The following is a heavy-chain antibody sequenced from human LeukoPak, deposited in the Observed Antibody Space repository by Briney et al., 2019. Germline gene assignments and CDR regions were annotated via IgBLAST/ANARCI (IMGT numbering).Heavy chain of an antibody. Sequence: ASVKVSCKASGYTFTSYDINWVRQATGQGLEWMGWMNPNSGNTGYAQRFQGRITITRNTSISTAYMELSSLRSEDTAVYYCARARRITIPYSSSWYVHNNWFDPWGQGTLVTVSS. V-gene: IGHV1-8*03. CDR1: GYTFTSYD. CDR2: MNPNSGNT. D-gene: IGHD6-13*01. CDR3: ARARRITIPYSSSWYVHNNWFDP. J-gene: IGHJ5*02.